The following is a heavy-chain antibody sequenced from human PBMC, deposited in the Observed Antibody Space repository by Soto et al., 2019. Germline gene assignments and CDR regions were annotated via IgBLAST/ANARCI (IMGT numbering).Heavy chain of an antibody. V-gene: IGHV1-3*01. D-gene: IGHD6-19*01. CDR2: INAGNGNT. CDR1: GYTFTSYA. CDR3: TRVLGGCHDH. Sequence: QVQLVQSGAEVKKPGASVKVSCKASGYTFTSYAIHWVRQAPGQRLEWMGWINAGNGNTKYSQKFQDRVTITRDTCESTAYMELRSLRCEETAAYNCTRVLGGCHDHWGKGTLVTVSS. J-gene: IGHJ4*02.